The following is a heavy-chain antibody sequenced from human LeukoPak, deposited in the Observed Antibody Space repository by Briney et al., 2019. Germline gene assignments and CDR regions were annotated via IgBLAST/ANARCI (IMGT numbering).Heavy chain of an antibody. D-gene: IGHD2-2*03. CDR2: IRYDGSNK. V-gene: IGHV3-30*02. CDR1: GFTFSSYG. J-gene: IGHJ6*03. CDR3: AKDGGYCSSTSCQNYYYYYMDV. Sequence: GGSLRLSCAASGFTFSSYGMHWVRQAPGKGLEWVASIRYDGSNKYYADSVKGRFTISRDNSKNTLYLQMNSLRAEDTAVYYCAKDGGYCSSTSCQNYYYYYMDVWGKGTTVTVSS.